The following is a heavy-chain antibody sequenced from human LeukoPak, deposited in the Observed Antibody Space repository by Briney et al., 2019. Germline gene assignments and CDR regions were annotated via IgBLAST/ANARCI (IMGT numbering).Heavy chain of an antibody. V-gene: IGHV4-39*07. Sequence: SETLSLTCTVSGGSISSSSYYWDWIRQPPGKGLEWRGRINYSGSTYYNPSLTSRVTISVDPSTNQFSLKLSSVTAADTAVYYCARSGYSYGPFDYWGEGTLVTVSS. J-gene: IGHJ4*02. D-gene: IGHD5-18*01. CDR3: ARSGYSYGPFDY. CDR1: GGSISSSSYY. CDR2: INYSGST.